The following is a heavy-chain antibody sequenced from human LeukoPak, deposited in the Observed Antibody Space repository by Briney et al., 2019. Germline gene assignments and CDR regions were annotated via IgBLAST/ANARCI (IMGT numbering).Heavy chain of an antibody. V-gene: IGHV3-21*01. CDR1: GFTFSSYS. CDR2: ITSSSTYI. CDR3: ACSSGWYYFDY. D-gene: IGHD6-19*01. Sequence: GESLRLSCAASGFTFSSYSMNWVRQAPGKGLEWVSSITSSSTYIYYADSVKGRFTISRDNAKNSLYLQMNSLRAEDTAVYYCACSSGWYYFDYWGQGTLVTVSS. J-gene: IGHJ4*02.